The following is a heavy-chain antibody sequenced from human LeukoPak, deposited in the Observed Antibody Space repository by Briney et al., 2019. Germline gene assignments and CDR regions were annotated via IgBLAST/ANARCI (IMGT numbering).Heavy chain of an antibody. J-gene: IGHJ6*02. CDR3: ARIGMDV. V-gene: IGHV3-48*02. Sequence: PGXGLEWVSYISSSSSTIYYADSVKGRFTISRDNAKNSLYLQMNSLRDEDTAVYYCARIGMDVWGQGTTVTVSS. CDR2: ISSSSSTI.